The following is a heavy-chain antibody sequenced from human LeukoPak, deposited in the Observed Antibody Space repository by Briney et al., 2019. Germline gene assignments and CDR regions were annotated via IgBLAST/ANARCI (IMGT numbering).Heavy chain of an antibody. CDR3: TTKYTSSWSPTN. Sequence: GGSLRLSCAASGFTFSNAWMTWVRQAPGKGLEWVGRIKSKTDGGTTDYAALVKGRFTISRVDSKNTLYLQMNSLKTEDTAVYYCTTKYTSSWSPTNWGQGTLVTVSS. D-gene: IGHD6-13*01. CDR1: GFTFSNAW. CDR2: IKSKTDGGTT. J-gene: IGHJ4*02. V-gene: IGHV3-15*01.